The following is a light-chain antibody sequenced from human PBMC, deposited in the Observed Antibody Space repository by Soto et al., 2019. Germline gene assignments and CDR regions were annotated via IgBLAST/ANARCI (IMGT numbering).Light chain of an antibody. CDR1: QSVSSN. CDR3: QQYNNWPLT. Sequence: EIVMTQSPATLSVSPGARATLSCRASQSVSSNLAWYQQKPGQTPRLLIYGASTRATGIPARFSASGSGTEFTINISSLQSEDGEVYDCQQYNNWPLTFGQGTRLEIK. CDR2: GAS. J-gene: IGKJ5*01. V-gene: IGKV3-15*01.